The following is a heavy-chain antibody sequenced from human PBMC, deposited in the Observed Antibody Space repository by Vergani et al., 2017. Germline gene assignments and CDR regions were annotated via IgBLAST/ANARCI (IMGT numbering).Heavy chain of an antibody. V-gene: IGHV3-21*01. CDR2: ISSSSSYI. D-gene: IGHD3-22*01. Sequence: EVQLVESGGGLVQPGGSLRLSCAASGFTFSSYWMSWVRQAPGKGLEWVSSISSSSSYIYYADSVKGRFTISRDNAKNSLYLQMNSLRAEDTAVYYCAKDGDWLFLASFDPWGQGTLVTVSS. CDR3: AKDGDWLFLASFDP. CDR1: GFTFSSYW. J-gene: IGHJ5*02.